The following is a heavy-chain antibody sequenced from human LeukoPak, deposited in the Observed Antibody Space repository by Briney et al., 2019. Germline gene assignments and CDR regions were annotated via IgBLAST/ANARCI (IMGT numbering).Heavy chain of an antibody. CDR3: ASSYFDNSLHAYDI. J-gene: IGHJ3*02. CDR1: GFTFSGYS. Sequence: GGSLRLSCAAPGFTFSGYSMNWFRQATGKGLEWVSYISSSSTTIYYADSVKSRFTISRDNTKNSLFLHMSSLRAEDTDVYFCASSYFDNSLHAYDIWGQGTMVTVSS. V-gene: IGHV3-48*04. D-gene: IGHD3-22*01. CDR2: ISSSSTTI.